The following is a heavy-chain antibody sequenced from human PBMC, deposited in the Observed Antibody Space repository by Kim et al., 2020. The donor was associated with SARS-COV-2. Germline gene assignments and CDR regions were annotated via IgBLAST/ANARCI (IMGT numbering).Heavy chain of an antibody. CDR1: GGSISSNY. V-gene: IGHV4-34*05. J-gene: IGHJ4*02. D-gene: IGHD3-10*01. CDR2: INNSCSA. CDR3: SRGRGFGY. Sequence: SETLSLTCAVSGGSISSNYWCWICLRQGQGLEWIGVINNSCSANTNSNPTRQVPITVDVSKTKFPLTLNPVSVTATAAAYYSRGRGFGYCGQG.